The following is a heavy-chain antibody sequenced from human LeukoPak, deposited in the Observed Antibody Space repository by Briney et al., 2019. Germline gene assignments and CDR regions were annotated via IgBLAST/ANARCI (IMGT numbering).Heavy chain of an antibody. D-gene: IGHD1-7*01. CDR2: INHSGST. J-gene: IGHJ3*02. CDR3: ARGGKKGDWNYGVGAFDI. CDR1: GGSFSGYY. Sequence: SETLSLTCAVYGGSFSGYYWSWIRQPPGKGLEWIGEINHSGSTNYNPSLKSRVTISVDTSKNQFSPKLSSVTAADTAVYYCARGGKKGDWNYGVGAFDIWGQGTMVTVSS. V-gene: IGHV4-34*01.